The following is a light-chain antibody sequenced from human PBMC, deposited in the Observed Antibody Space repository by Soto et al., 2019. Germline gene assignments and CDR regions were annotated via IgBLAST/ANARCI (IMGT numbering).Light chain of an antibody. V-gene: IGLV2-14*01. CDR2: KVS. Sequence: QSALTQPASVSGSPGQSITISCTGTSSDVGHNKYVSWYQQYTGKVPKLLINKVSNRPSGVSNRFSGSKSGNTASLTISGLLAEDEADYFCTSSTSDSLYVFGPGTKLTVL. CDR1: SSDVGHNKY. J-gene: IGLJ1*01. CDR3: TSSTSDSLYV.